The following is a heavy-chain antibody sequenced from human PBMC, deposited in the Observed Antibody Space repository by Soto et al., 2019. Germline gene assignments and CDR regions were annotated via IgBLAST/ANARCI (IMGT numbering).Heavy chain of an antibody. CDR1: GFDFSNYN. J-gene: IGHJ6*02. CDR3: ARDVSRGYDMEV. Sequence: EVQVVESGGGLIQPGGSLRLSCAGSGFDFSNYNMDWVRQAPGKGLEWISYISNTARTIFYADSVKGRFTTARDHARNSLFLQMNSLRDEDTAVYYFARDVSRGYDMEVWGQGTTVTVAS. CDR2: ISNTARTI. V-gene: IGHV3-48*02.